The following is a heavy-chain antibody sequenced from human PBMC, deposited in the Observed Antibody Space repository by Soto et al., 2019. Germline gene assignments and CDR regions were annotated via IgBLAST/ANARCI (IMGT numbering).Heavy chain of an antibody. Sequence: ASVKVSCKASGYTFTGYYMHWVRQAPGQGLEWMGWINPNSGGTNYAQKFQGWVTMTRDTSISTAYMELSRLRSDDTAVYYCAREGRWQYYDFWSGNTGRRLVDYWGQGTLVTVSS. V-gene: IGHV1-2*04. D-gene: IGHD3-3*01. CDR1: GYTFTGYY. CDR2: INPNSGGT. J-gene: IGHJ4*02. CDR3: AREGRWQYYDFWSGNTGRRLVDY.